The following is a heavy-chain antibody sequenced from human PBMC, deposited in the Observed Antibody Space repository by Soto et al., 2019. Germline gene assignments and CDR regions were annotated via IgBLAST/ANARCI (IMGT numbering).Heavy chain of an antibody. D-gene: IGHD3-9*01. V-gene: IGHV3-7*03. Sequence: GGSLRLSCAASGFTFSSYGMSWVRQAPGKGLEWVADIKHGGSGKYYADSVKGRFTISRDNAKNTLYLQMNSLRAEDTAVYYCAKDLSALLRYFDRSGYSYYYTDVWGKATTVTLSS. CDR3: AKDLSALLRYFDRSGYSYYYTDV. J-gene: IGHJ6*03. CDR2: IKHGGSGK. CDR1: GFTFSSYG.